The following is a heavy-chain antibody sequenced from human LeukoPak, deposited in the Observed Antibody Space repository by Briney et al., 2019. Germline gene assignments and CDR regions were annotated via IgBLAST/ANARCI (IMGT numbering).Heavy chain of an antibody. J-gene: IGHJ4*02. D-gene: IGHD3-22*01. CDR1: GFTFSSYA. V-gene: IGHV3-30-3*01. Sequence: GRSLRLSCAASGFTFSSYAMHWVRQAPGKGLEWVAVISYDGSNKYYADSVKGRFTISRDNSKNTLYLQMNSLRAEDTAVYYCASDHYYDSREIDYWGQGTLVTVSS. CDR2: ISYDGSNK. CDR3: ASDHYYDSREIDY.